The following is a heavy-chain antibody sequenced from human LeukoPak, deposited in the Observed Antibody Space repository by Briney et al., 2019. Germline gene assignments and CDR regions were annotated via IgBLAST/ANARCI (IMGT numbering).Heavy chain of an antibody. CDR2: ISWNSGSI. CDR1: GFTFDDYA. J-gene: IGHJ5*02. D-gene: IGHD4-17*01. CDR3: AKDIGYGDYLFGWFDP. V-gene: IGHV3-9*01. Sequence: PGGSLRLSCAASGFTFDDYAMHWVRQAPGKGLEWVSGISWNSGSIGYADSVKGRFTISRDNAKNSLYLQMNSLRAEDTALYYCAKDIGYGDYLFGWFDPWGQGTLVTVSS.